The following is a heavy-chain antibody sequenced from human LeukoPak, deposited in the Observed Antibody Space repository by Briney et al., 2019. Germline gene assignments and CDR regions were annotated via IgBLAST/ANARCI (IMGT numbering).Heavy chain of an antibody. Sequence: GGSLRLSCAASGFTFSTYSMNWLRLAPGKGLEWVSSISPDSNYKYYVDSVKGRFTISRDNAKNTLHLQMNSLRVDDTAVYYCVRGPTYFDYWGQGVLVTVSS. CDR1: GFTFSTYS. CDR3: VRGPTYFDY. V-gene: IGHV3-21*01. J-gene: IGHJ4*02. CDR2: ISPDSNYK.